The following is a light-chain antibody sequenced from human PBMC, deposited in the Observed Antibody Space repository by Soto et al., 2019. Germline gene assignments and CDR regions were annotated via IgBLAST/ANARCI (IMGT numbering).Light chain of an antibody. CDR1: QSVSSN. CDR2: GAS. J-gene: IGKJ1*01. CDR3: QQYNSLWT. Sequence: EIVMTQSPSTLSVSPGERATLSCRASQSVSSNLAWYQQKPGQAPRLLIYGASSRATGIPVRFSGSGSGTEFTLTISSLQSEDFATYYCQQYNSLWTFGQGTKVDI. V-gene: IGKV3-15*01.